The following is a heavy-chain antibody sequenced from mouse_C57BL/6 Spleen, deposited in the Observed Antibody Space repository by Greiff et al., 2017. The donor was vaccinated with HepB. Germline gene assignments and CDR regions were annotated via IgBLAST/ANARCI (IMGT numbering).Heavy chain of an antibody. CDR2: ISSGGSYT. Sequence: EVMLVESGGDLVKPGGSLKLSCAASGFTFSSYGMSWVRQTPDKRLEWVATISSGGSYTYYPDSVKGRFTISRDNAKNTLYLQMSSLKSEDTAMYYCARPPFTTVVARGYAMDYWGQGTSVTVSS. CDR3: ARPPFTTVVARGYAMDY. V-gene: IGHV5-6*02. CDR1: GFTFSSYG. J-gene: IGHJ4*01. D-gene: IGHD1-1*01.